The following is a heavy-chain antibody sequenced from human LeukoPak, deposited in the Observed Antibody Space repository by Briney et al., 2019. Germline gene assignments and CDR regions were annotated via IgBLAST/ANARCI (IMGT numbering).Heavy chain of an antibody. D-gene: IGHD3-22*01. V-gene: IGHV4-61*02. CDR3: ARGGYSDSSGSRDAFDI. CDR2: IYTSGST. J-gene: IGHJ3*02. CDR1: GGSISSGSYY. Sequence: PSETLSLTCTVSGGSISSGSYYWTWIRQPAGKGLEWVGRIYTSGSTNYIPSLKSRVTISLDTSKNQFSLKLTSVTAADTAAYYCARGGYSDSSGSRDAFDIWGQGTMVTVSS.